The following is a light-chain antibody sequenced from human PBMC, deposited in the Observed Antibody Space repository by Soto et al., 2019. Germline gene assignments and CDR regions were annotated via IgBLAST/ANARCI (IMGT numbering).Light chain of an antibody. CDR1: SSDVGGYNY. J-gene: IGLJ1*01. Sequence: QSALTQPPSASGSPGQSVTISCTGTSSDVGGYNYVSWYQQHPGKPPKLMIYEVSKRPSGVPDRFSGSKSGNTASLTVSGLQAEDEADYYCSSYAGSNNPYVLGTWTKLTVL. CDR2: EVS. V-gene: IGLV2-8*01. CDR3: SSYAGSNNPYV.